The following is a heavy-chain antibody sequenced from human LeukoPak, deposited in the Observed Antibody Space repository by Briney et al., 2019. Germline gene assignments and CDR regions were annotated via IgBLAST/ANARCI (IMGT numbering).Heavy chain of an antibody. D-gene: IGHD1-26*01. J-gene: IGHJ4*02. V-gene: IGHV4-31*03. CDR2: IYYSGST. CDR3: ARVWELPAYFDY. Sequence: PSETLSLTCSVSGGSISSDDYCWNWIRQHPGKGLEWIGYIYYSGSTYYNPSLKSRAALSVDTSKNQFSLKLSSLTAADTAVYYCARVWELPAYFDYWGQGTLVTVSS. CDR1: GGSISSDDYC.